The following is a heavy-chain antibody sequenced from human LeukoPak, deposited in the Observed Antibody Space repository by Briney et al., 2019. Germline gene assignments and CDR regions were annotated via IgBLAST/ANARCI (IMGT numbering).Heavy chain of an antibody. CDR1: GFPLSTSGVG. J-gene: IGHJ4*02. CDR2: IYWDDDK. V-gene: IGHV2-5*02. Sequence: SGPTPVNPTQTLTLTCTFSGFPLSTSGVGVGWIRQPPGKALEWLALIYWDDDKRYSPSLKSRLTITKDTSKNQVVLTMTNMDPVDTATYYCAHYSGYDLYSSGWYVYWGQGTLVTVSS. CDR3: AHYSGYDLYSSGWYVY. D-gene: IGHD6-19*01.